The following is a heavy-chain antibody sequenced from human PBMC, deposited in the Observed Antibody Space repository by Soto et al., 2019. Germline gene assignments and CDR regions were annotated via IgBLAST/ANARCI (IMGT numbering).Heavy chain of an antibody. D-gene: IGHD3-10*01. Sequence: GGSLRLSCAASGFTFSSYGMHWVRQAPGKGLEWVAVIWYDGSNKYYADSVKGRFTISRDNSKNTLYLQMNSLRAEDTAVYYCARDKRGNYYYGMDVWGQGTTVTVSS. CDR2: IWYDGSNK. CDR3: ARDKRGNYYYGMDV. CDR1: GFTFSSYG. J-gene: IGHJ6*02. V-gene: IGHV3-33*01.